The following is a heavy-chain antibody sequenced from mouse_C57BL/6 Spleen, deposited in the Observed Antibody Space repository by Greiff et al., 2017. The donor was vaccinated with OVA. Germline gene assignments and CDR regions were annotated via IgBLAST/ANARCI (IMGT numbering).Heavy chain of an antibody. V-gene: IGHV1-50*01. J-gene: IGHJ3*01. CDR2: IDPSDSYT. CDR1: GYTFTSYW. Sequence: QVQLQQPGAELVKPGASVKLSCKASGYTFTSYWMQWVKQRPGQGLEWIGEIDPSDSYTNYNQKFKGQATLTVDTSSSTAYMQLSSLTSEDTAVYYWARNGFEYYGSSYVDYWGQGTLVTVSA. D-gene: IGHD1-1*01. CDR3: ARNGFEYYGSSYVDY.